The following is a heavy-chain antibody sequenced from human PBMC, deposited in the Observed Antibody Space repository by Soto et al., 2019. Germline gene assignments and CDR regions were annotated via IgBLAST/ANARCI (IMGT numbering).Heavy chain of an antibody. Sequence: PGGSLRLSCAASGFTFSSYSMNWVRQAPGKGLEWVSSISSSSSYIYYADSVKGRFTISRDNAKNSLYLQMNSLRAEDTAVYYCARDQETMVRGVIWFDPWGQGTLVTVPS. D-gene: IGHD3-10*01. CDR1: GFTFSSYS. V-gene: IGHV3-21*01. J-gene: IGHJ5*02. CDR2: ISSSSSYI. CDR3: ARDQETMVRGVIWFDP.